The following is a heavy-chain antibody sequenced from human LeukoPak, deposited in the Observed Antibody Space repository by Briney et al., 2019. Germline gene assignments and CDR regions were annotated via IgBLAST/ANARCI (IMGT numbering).Heavy chain of an antibody. CDR3: ARLYSGSYSAFDY. CDR1: GFTFSSYG. D-gene: IGHD1-26*01. CDR2: ISSSGSTI. Sequence: GGSLRLSCAASGFTFSSYGMHWVRQAPGKGLEWVSYISSSGSTIYYADSVKGRFTISRDNAKNSLYLQMNSLRAEDTALYYCARLYSGSYSAFDYWGQGTLVTVSS. V-gene: IGHV3-48*04. J-gene: IGHJ4*02.